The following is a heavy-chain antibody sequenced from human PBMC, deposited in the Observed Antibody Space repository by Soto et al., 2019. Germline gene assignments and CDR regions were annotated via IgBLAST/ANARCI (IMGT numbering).Heavy chain of an antibody. D-gene: IGHD3-10*01. J-gene: IGHJ4*02. CDR2: INPNSGGT. Sequence: ASVKVSCKASGYTFTGYYMRWVRQAPGQGLEWMGWINPNSGGTNYAQKFQGRVTMTRDTSISTAYMELSRLRSDDTAVYYCAREDGSGSQTFDYWGQGTLVTVSS. CDR1: GYTFTGYY. V-gene: IGHV1-2*02. CDR3: AREDGSGSQTFDY.